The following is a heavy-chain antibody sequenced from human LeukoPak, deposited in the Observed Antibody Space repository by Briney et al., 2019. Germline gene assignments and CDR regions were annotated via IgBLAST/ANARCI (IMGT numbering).Heavy chain of an antibody. J-gene: IGHJ3*02. CDR1: GGSISSSSYY. V-gene: IGHV4-39*01. D-gene: IGHD3-22*01. CDR2: IYYSGST. CDR3: ARHMITSYYYDSSGSRAFDI. Sequence: SETLSLTCTVSGGSISSSSYYWGWIRQPPGKGLEWIGSIYYSGSTYYNPSLKSRVTISVDTSKNLFSLKLSSVTAADTAVYYCARHMITSYYYDSSGSRAFDIWGQGTMVTVSS.